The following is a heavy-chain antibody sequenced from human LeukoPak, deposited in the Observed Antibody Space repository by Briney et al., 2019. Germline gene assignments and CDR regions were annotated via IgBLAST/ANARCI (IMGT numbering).Heavy chain of an antibody. V-gene: IGHV6-1*01. J-gene: IGHJ4*02. Sequence: SQTLSLTCALSGDSVSSNSAAWNWGRQSPSRGLEWLGRTYYRSKGYNDYAVSVKSLITINPATSKTQFSLQLNSVTPEATAVYYCARVAEWELRAVDYWGQGTLVTVSS. D-gene: IGHD1-26*01. CDR1: GDSVSSNSAA. CDR3: ARVAEWELRAVDY. CDR2: TYYRSKGYN.